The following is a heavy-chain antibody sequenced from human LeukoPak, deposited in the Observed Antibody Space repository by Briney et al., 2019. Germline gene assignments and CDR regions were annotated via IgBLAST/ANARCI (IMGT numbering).Heavy chain of an antibody. CDR2: INEDGSRI. Sequence: GGSLRLSCAGTGFTFSNYWMNWVRQAPGKGLEWVSDINEDGSRINYVDSVKGRFTISIDNSKNTLYLQMDNMRAEDTAVYYCVGSSGSLFDYWGQGILVAVSS. J-gene: IGHJ4*02. CDR3: VGSSGSLFDY. CDR1: GFTFSNYW. D-gene: IGHD3-22*01. V-gene: IGHV3-7*01.